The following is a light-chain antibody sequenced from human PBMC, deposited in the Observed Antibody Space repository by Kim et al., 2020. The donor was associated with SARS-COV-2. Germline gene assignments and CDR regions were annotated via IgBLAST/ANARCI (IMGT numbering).Light chain of an antibody. V-gene: IGLV4-69*01. Sequence: QLVLTQSPSASASLGASVRLTCTLSSGHSNYAIAWHQQQPEKGPRYLMKLNSDGSHNKGDGIPDRFSGSSSGAERYLTISSLQPEDEADYYCQTWGAGIVVFGGGTQLTVL. CDR3: QTWGAGIVV. CDR1: SGHSNYA. J-gene: IGLJ2*01. CDR2: LNSDGSH.